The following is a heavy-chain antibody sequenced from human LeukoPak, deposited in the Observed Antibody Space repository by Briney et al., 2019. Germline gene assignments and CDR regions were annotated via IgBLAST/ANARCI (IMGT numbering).Heavy chain of an antibody. CDR1: GASTSAYY. D-gene: IGHD1-26*01. CDR2: SYSGGNA. V-gene: IGHV4-59*01. CDR3: AHSKRGGGYYINAFAV. J-gene: IGHJ3*01. Sequence: SETLSLTCTVSGASTSAYYWSWIRQPPGKGLEWLGYSYSGGNANYNPSLKSRVTISIDTSENQFSLRLTSVTAADTAVYFCAHSKRGGGYYINAFAVWGQGALVTISS.